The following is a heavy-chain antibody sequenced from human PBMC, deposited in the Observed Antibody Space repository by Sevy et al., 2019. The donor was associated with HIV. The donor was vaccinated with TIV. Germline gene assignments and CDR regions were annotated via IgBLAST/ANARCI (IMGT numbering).Heavy chain of an antibody. CDR1: GGSISSGDYY. CDR2: IYYSGST. CDR3: AKVTIKTSYYFDY. J-gene: IGHJ4*02. D-gene: IGHD4-17*01. Sequence: SETLSLTCTVSGGSISSGDYYWSWIRQPPGKGLEWIGYIYYSGSTYYNPSLKSRVTISVDTSKNQFALKLSSVTAADTAVYYGAKVTIKTSYYFDYWGQGTLVTVSS. V-gene: IGHV4-30-4*01.